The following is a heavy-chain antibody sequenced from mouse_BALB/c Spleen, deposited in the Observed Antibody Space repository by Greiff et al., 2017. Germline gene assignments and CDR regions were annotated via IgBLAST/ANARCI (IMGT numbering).Heavy chain of an antibody. Sequence: EVHLVESGGGLVQPGGSLKLSCAASGFTFSSYGMSWVRQTPDKRLELVATINSNGGSTYYPDSVKGRFTISRDNAKNTLYLQMSSLKSEDTAMYYCARVNLYYFDYWGQGTTLTVSS. CDR1: GFTFSSYG. CDR3: ARVNLYYFDY. V-gene: IGHV5-6-3*01. J-gene: IGHJ2*01. CDR2: INSNGGST.